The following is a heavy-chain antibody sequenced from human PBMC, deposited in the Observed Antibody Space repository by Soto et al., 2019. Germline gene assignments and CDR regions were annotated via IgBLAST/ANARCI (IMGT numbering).Heavy chain of an antibody. D-gene: IGHD3-22*01. J-gene: IGHJ4*02. Sequence: ASVKVSCKASGYTFTSYGINWVRQATGQGLEWMGWVNPNSGNTDYAQKFQGRVTMTRNTPISTAYMELSSLRSEDTAFYFCARATQSYYDTSGYYSYVHWGQGAQVTVSS. CDR3: ARATQSYYDTSGYYSYVH. CDR2: VNPNSGNT. V-gene: IGHV1-8*02. CDR1: GYTFTSYG.